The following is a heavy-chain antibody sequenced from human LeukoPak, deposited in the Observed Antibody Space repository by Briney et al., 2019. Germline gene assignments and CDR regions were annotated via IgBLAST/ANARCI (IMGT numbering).Heavy chain of an antibody. Sequence: SVKVSCKASGGTFSSYAISWVRQAPGQGLEWMGGIIPIFGTASYAQKFQGRVTITADESTSTAYMELSSLRSEDTAVYYCARGWRFGEQGFDYWGQGTLVTVSS. V-gene: IGHV1-69*13. CDR2: IIPIFGTA. D-gene: IGHD3-10*01. CDR1: GGTFSSYA. J-gene: IGHJ4*02. CDR3: ARGWRFGEQGFDY.